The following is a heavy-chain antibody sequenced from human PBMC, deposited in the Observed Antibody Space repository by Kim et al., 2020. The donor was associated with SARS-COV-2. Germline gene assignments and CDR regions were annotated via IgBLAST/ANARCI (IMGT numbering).Heavy chain of an antibody. J-gene: IGHJ3*02. D-gene: IGHD6-13*01. V-gene: IGHV3-23*03. CDR3: ARVARGYTEVRLGLGI. CDR2: IYSGGTGT. CDR1: GFTLSSYG. Sequence: GGSLRLSCAASGFTLSSYGMSWVRQAPGMGLEWVSAIYSGGTGTNYADSVKGRFTISRDSAKNTLYLQMNSLTAEDTALYYCARVARGYTEVRLGLGIWG.